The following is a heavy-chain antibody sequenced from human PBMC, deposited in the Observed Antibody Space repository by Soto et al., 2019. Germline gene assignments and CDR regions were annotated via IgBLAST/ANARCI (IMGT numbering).Heavy chain of an antibody. CDR2: INSDGSSK. J-gene: IGHJ4*02. CDR3: ARVRDSCSWYPYSFDY. CDR1: GFTFSSYW. D-gene: IGHD6-13*01. V-gene: IGHV3-74*01. Sequence: GGSLRLSCAASGFTFSSYWMHWVRQAPGKGLVWVSRINSDGSSKSYADSVKGRFTISRDNAKNTLYLQMNSLRAEDTVVYYCARVRDSCSWYPYSFDYWGQGTLVTVSS.